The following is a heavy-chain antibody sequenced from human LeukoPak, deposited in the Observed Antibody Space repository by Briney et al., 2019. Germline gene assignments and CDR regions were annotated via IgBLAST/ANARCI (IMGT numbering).Heavy chain of an antibody. CDR2: IGGRGGNT. Sequence: GGSLRLSCAASGFTFSSYAMSWVRQAPGKGLEWVSIIGGRGGNTYYADSVKGRFTVSRDNSENTLYLQMSSLRAEDTAVYYCARVRGSGSYYFDYWGQGTLVTVSS. J-gene: IGHJ4*02. V-gene: IGHV3-23*01. CDR1: GFTFSSYA. CDR3: ARVRGSGSYYFDY. D-gene: IGHD1-26*01.